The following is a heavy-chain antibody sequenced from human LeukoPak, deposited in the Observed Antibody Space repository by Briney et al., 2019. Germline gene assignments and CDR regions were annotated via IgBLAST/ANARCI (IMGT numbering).Heavy chain of an antibody. J-gene: IGHJ4*02. D-gene: IGHD1-26*01. CDR3: ASSGRWERYCDY. CDR1: GGSISSYY. CDR2: IYYSGST. Sequence: SETLSLTCTVSGGSISSYYWSWIRQPPGKGLEWIGYIYYSGSTHYNPSLKSRVTISVDTSKNQYSLKLSSVTAADTAVYYCASSGRWERYCDYWGQGTLVTVSS. V-gene: IGHV4-59*08.